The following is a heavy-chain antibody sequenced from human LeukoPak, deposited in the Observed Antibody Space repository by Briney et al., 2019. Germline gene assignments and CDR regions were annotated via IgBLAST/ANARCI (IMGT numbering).Heavy chain of an antibody. CDR1: GGSISSYY. Sequence: SETLSLTCTVSGGSISSYYWSWIRQPPGKGLEWIGYIYYSGSTNYNPSLKSRVTISVDTSKNQFSLKLSSVTAADTAVYYCAREAPGYCSGGSCYNFDYWGQGTLVTVSS. V-gene: IGHV4-59*01. D-gene: IGHD2-15*01. CDR3: AREAPGYCSGGSCYNFDY. CDR2: IYYSGST. J-gene: IGHJ4*02.